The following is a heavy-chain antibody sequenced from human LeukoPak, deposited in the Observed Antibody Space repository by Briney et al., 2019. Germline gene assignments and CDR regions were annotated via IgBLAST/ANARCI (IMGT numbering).Heavy chain of an antibody. J-gene: IGHJ4*02. CDR2: IIPILGIA. D-gene: IGHD1-1*01. Sequence: ASVKVSCKASGGTFSSYAISWVRQAPGQGPEWMGRIIPILGIANYAQKFQGRVTITADKSTSTAYMELSSLRSEDTAVYYCARVGDWNDDFYFDYWGQGTLVTVSS. V-gene: IGHV1-69*04. CDR3: ARVGDWNDDFYFDY. CDR1: GGTFSSYA.